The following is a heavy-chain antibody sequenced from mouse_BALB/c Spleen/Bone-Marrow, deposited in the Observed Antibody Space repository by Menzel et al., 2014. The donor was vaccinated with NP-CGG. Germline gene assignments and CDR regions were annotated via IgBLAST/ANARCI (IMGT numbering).Heavy chain of an antibody. CDR3: ARDSSGYFDY. V-gene: IGHV5-9-4*01. Sequence: EVMLVESGGGLVKPGGSLKLPCAASGFTFSYYAMSWVRQSPEKSLEWVAEISSGGSYTYYPDTVTGRFTISRDNAKNTLYPEMSSLRSEDTAMYYCARDSSGYFDYWGQGTTLTVSS. J-gene: IGHJ2*01. D-gene: IGHD3-1*01. CDR2: ISSGGSYT. CDR1: GFTFSYYA.